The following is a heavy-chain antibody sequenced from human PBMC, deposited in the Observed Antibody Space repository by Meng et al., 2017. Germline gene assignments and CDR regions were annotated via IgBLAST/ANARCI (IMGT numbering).Heavy chain of an antibody. D-gene: IGHD4/OR15-4a*01. CDR3: ARRGADYGAFDP. Sequence: QVQLQESGPGLVKPSQTLSLTCPVSGGSISSGHYYWSWIRQPPGKGLEWIGYIYYSGGTHYNPSLKSRVIISLDTSKNQFSLKLSSVTAADTAVYYCARRGADYGAFDPWGQGTLVTVSS. CDR2: IYYSGGT. V-gene: IGHV4-30-4*01. CDR1: GGSISSGHYY. J-gene: IGHJ5*02.